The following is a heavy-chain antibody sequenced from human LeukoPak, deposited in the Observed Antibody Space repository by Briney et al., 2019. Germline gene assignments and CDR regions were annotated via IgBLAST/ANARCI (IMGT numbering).Heavy chain of an antibody. D-gene: IGHD2-15*01. CDR2: IRNKANSYTT. Sequence: QPGGSLRLSCAASGFTFSDHYMDWVRQAPGKGLDWVGRIRNKANSYTTEYAASVKGRFTISRDDSKNSLYLQMNSLKIEDTAVYYCAKANPRSRFDSWGQGTLVTVSS. J-gene: IGHJ4*02. CDR1: GFTFSDHY. CDR3: AKANPRSRFDS. V-gene: IGHV3-72*01.